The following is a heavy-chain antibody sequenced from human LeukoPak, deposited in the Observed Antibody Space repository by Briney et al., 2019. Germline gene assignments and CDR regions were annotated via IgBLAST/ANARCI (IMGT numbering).Heavy chain of an antibody. CDR3: AKDMGPLVPAALIDY. CDR1: GFTFDDYA. D-gene: IGHD2-2*01. J-gene: IGHJ4*02. V-gene: IGHV3-43*02. CDR2: ISGDGGST. Sequence: QSGGSLRLSCAASGFTFDDYAMHWVREAPGKGLEWVSLISGDGGSTYYADSVKGRFTISRDNSKNSLYLQMNSLRTEDTALYYCAKDMGPLVPAALIDYWGQGTLVTVSS.